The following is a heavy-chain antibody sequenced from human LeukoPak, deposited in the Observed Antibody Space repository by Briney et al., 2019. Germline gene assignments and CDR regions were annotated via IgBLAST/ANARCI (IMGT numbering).Heavy chain of an antibody. CDR2: ISYDGTKK. CDR3: ARGLSSTWANWFDP. CDR1: TFTFGDYA. D-gene: IGHD6-13*01. J-gene: IGHJ5*02. V-gene: IGHV3-30*04. Sequence: PGGSLRLSCTASTFTFGDYAMHWVRQTPGKGLEWLTVISYDGTKKYYTDSVQGRFTISRDNSKNTLHLQMSSLRPEDTAMYYCARGLSSTWANWFDPWGQGTLVTVSS.